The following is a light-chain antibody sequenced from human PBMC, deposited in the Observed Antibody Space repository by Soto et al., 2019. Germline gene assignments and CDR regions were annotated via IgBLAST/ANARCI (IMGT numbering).Light chain of an antibody. CDR2: GAS. Sequence: EIVLTQSPGTLSLSPGERATLSCRASQSVGSNYLVWYQQKAGQAPRLLTYGASSRATGIPDRFSGSGSGTDFTLTISRLEPEDFAVYYCKQFDTSHPWTFGQGTKVEIK. CDR1: QSVGSNY. V-gene: IGKV3-20*01. J-gene: IGKJ1*01. CDR3: KQFDTSHPWT.